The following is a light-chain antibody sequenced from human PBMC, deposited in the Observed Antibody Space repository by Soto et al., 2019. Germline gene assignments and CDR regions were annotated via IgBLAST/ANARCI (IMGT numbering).Light chain of an antibody. CDR3: QQYNKWPLIT. J-gene: IGKJ5*01. Sequence: TQSPSSLSASVGDRVTITCRASQGIGSYLAWYQQKPGQAPRLLIFDASTRATGIPARFSGSGSGTEFTLTISGLQSEDFAIYYCQQYNKWPLITFGQGTRLEIK. V-gene: IGKV3-15*01. CDR1: QGIGSY. CDR2: DAS.